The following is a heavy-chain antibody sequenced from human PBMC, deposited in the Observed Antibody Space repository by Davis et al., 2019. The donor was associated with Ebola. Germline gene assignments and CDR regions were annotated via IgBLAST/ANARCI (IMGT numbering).Heavy chain of an antibody. D-gene: IGHD3-10*01. J-gene: IGHJ4*02. CDR2: ISSSSSYI. CDR1: GFTFSSYW. CDR3: ARDHYYYGSGSYSYYFDY. Sequence: GESLKISCAASGFTFSSYWMNWVRQAPGKGLEWVSSISSSSSYIYYADSVKGRFTISRDNAKNSLYLQMNSLRAEDTAVYYCARDHYYYGSGSYSYYFDYWGQGTLVTVSS. V-gene: IGHV3-21*01.